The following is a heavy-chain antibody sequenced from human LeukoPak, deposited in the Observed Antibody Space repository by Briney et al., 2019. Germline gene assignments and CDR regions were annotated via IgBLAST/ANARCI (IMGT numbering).Heavy chain of an antibody. Sequence: ASVKVSCKASGYTFSSSYIHWVRQAPGQGLEWMGIINPSGGTTIYAQRFQGRVTMTRDTSISTAYMELSRLRSDDTAVYCCARDSDIVVVVAAGPLYNWFDPWGQGTLVTVSS. CDR1: GYTFSSSY. J-gene: IGHJ5*02. V-gene: IGHV1-46*01. D-gene: IGHD2-15*01. CDR2: INPSGGTT. CDR3: ARDSDIVVVVAAGPLYNWFDP.